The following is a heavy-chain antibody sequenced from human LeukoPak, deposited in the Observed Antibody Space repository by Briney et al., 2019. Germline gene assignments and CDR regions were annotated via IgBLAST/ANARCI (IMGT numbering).Heavy chain of an antibody. D-gene: IGHD6-13*01. J-gene: IGHJ4*02. V-gene: IGHV3-30*04. CDR1: GFTFSSYA. CDR3: ARAGPSSSWHQFDY. Sequence: GSLRLSCAASGFTFSSYAMHWVRQAPGKGREWVAVISYDGSNKYYADSVKGRFTISRDNSKNTLYLQMNSLRAEDTAVYYCARAGPSSSWHQFDYWGQGTLVTVSS. CDR2: ISYDGSNK.